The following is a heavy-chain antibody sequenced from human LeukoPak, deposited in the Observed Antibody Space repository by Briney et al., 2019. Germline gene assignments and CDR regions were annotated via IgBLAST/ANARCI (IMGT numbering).Heavy chain of an antibody. V-gene: IGHV1-46*01. CDR1: GYTFTSYY. J-gene: IGHJ6*02. CDR3: ARDQNDFWSGYLYYYYYGMDD. D-gene: IGHD3-3*01. CDR2: INPSGGST. Sequence: ASVKVSCKASGYTFTSYYMHWVRQAPGQGLEWMGIINPSGGSTSYAQKFQGRVTMTRDTSTSTVYMELSSLRSEDTAVYYCARDQNDFWSGYLYYYYYGMDDWGQGTTVTVSS.